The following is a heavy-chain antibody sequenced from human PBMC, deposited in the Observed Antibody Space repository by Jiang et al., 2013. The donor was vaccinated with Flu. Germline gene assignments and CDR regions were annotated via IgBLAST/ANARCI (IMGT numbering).Heavy chain of an antibody. CDR2: IYPGDSDT. J-gene: IGHJ6*04. Sequence: GAEVKKPGESLKISCQVSGYSFTNYWIGWVRQMPGKGLEWMGIIYPGDSDTRYSPSFQGQVTISADKSISTAYLQWSSLKASDTAMYYCARRGYSYGTSEGYYYYGMDVWGKGTTVTVSS. CDR3: ARRGYSYGTSEGYYYYGMDV. V-gene: IGHV5-51*01. CDR1: GYSFTNYW. D-gene: IGHD5-18*01.